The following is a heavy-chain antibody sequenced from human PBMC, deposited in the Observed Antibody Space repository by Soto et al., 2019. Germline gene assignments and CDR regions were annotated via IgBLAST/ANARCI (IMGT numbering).Heavy chain of an antibody. CDR2: INPNSGGT. CDR1: VYSFTCYY. CDR3: ARAYSYYYYGMDV. Sequence: XSVKVSCKASVYSFTCYYMHWVRQAPGQGLEWMGWINPNSGGTNYAQKFQGWVTMTRDTSISTAYMELSRLRSDDTAVYYCARAYSYYYYGMDVWGQGTTVTVSS. V-gene: IGHV1-2*04. J-gene: IGHJ6*02. D-gene: IGHD1-1*01.